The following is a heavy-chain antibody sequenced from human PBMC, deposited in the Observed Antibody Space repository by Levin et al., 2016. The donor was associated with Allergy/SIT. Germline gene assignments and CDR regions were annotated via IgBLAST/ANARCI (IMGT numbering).Heavy chain of an antibody. CDR2: VKTTNAGGPT. Sequence: GGSLRLSCEGSGFVFKNAWMSWVRRVPGKGLEWVGRVKTTNAGGPTDYAASVKGRFTVSRDDSKNTLFLQMNSLEADDTALYHCTIDYCSGGNCYQGYWGLGTRVTVSS. CDR3: TIDYCSGGNCYQGY. V-gene: IGHV3-15*01. D-gene: IGHD2-15*01. CDR1: GFVFKNAW. J-gene: IGHJ4*02.